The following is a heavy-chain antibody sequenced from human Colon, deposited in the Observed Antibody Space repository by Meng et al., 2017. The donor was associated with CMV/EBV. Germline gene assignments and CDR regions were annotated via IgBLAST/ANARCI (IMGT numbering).Heavy chain of an antibody. CDR3: DGSDY. Sequence: PGVSLRLSCAASGFAFSTYVIGWARQAPGKGLEWVSTLNSGGGSTYYADSVKGRFTISRDNSKNMLYLQMNSLRADDTAVYYCDGSDYWGQGTLVTVSS. CDR2: LNSGGGST. CDR1: GFAFSTYV. J-gene: IGHJ4*02. V-gene: IGHV3-23*01.